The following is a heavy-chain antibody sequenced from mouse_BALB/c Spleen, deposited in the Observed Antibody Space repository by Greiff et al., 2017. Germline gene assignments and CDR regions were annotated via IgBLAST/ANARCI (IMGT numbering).Heavy chain of an antibody. Sequence: EVQGVESGGGLVKPGGSLKLSCAASGFTFSDYYMYWVRQTPEKRLEWVATISDGGSYTYYPDSVKGRFTISRDNAKNNLYLQMSSLKSEDTAMYYCASSTMDYAMDYWGQGTSVTVSS. J-gene: IGHJ4*01. CDR1: GFTFSDYY. V-gene: IGHV5-4*02. D-gene: IGHD2-1*01. CDR2: ISDGGSYT. CDR3: ASSTMDYAMDY.